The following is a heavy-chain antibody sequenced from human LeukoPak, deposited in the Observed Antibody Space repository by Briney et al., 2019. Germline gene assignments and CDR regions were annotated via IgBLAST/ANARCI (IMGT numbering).Heavy chain of an antibody. CDR3: ARAAPADGFDP. Sequence: PSGTLSLTCAVYGGSFSGYYWSWIRQPPGKGLEWIGEINHSGSTNYNPSLKSRVTISVDTSKNQFSLKLSSVTAADTAVYYCARAAPADGFDPWGQGTLVTVSS. V-gene: IGHV4-34*01. J-gene: IGHJ5*02. CDR2: INHSGST. CDR1: GGSFSGYY.